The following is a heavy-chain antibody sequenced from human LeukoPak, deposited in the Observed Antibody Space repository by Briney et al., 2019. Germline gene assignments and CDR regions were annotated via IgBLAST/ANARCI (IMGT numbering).Heavy chain of an antibody. CDR2: ITAGNGNT. D-gene: IGHD3-10*01. V-gene: IGHV1-3*01. CDR3: ASLLGVRGVIRYYFDY. CDR1: GYTFTNYA. Sequence: ASVKVSCKASGYTFTNYALHWVRQAPGQRPEWMGWITAGNGNTKYSQNFQGRVTITRDTSASTAYMELSSLGSEDTAVYYCASLLGVRGVIRYYFDYWGQGTLVTVSS. J-gene: IGHJ4*02.